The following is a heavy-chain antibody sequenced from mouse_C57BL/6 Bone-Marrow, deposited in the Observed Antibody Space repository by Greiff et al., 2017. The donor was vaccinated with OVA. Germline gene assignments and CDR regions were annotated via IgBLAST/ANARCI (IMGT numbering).Heavy chain of an antibody. CDR3: AWAYYSKRYFDV. CDR1: GYTFTSYW. Sequence: QVQLQQPGAELVKPGASVKVSCKASGYTFTSYWMHWVKQRPGQGLEWIGRIHPSDSDTNYTQKFKGKATLAVDKSSSTAYMQLSSLTSEDSAVYYCAWAYYSKRYFDVWGTGTTVTVSS. CDR2: IHPSDSDT. V-gene: IGHV1-74*01. D-gene: IGHD2-5*01. J-gene: IGHJ1*03.